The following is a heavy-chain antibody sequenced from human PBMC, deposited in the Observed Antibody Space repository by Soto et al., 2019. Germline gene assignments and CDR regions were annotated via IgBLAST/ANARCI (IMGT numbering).Heavy chain of an antibody. D-gene: IGHD6-13*01. Sequence: SKTLSLTCTVSGGSITTYYWSWIRQPPGKGLEWIGYIYDSGNTKYNPSLKSRVTISFDMSKNQFSLKLSPVTAADTAMYYCARDAGVAGAAFDPWGQGTLVTVSS. J-gene: IGHJ5*02. CDR1: GGSITTYY. CDR2: IYDSGNT. V-gene: IGHV4-59*01. CDR3: ARDAGVAGAAFDP.